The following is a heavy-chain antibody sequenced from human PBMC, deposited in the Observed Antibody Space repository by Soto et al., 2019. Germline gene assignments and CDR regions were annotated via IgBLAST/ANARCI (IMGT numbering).Heavy chain of an antibody. CDR2: IKSKTDGGTT. J-gene: IGHJ1*01. D-gene: IGHD4-4*01. CDR1: GFTFSNAW. V-gene: IGHV3-15*07. CDR3: TTVRRGRNSPFEGY. Sequence: EVQLVESGGGLVKPGGSLRLSCAASGFTFSNAWMNWVRQAPGKGLEWVGRIKSKTDGGTTDYAAPVKGRFTISRDDSKHTLYLHMTSLTTVYTAVYYCTTVRRGRNSPFEGYWGQGTLVTVSS.